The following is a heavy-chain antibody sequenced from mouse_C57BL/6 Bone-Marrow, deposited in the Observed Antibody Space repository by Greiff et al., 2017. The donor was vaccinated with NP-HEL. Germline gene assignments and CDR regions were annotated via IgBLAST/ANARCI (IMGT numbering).Heavy chain of an antibody. D-gene: IGHD2-12*01. Sequence: EVQLQQSGGGLVKPGGSLKLSCAASGFTSSSYAMSWVRQTPEKRLEWVATISDGGSYTYYPDNVKGRFTISRDNAKNNLYLQMSHLKSEDTAMYYCARDRRRGFAYWGQGTLVTVSA. CDR1: GFTSSSYA. CDR3: ARDRRRGFAY. J-gene: IGHJ3*01. CDR2: ISDGGSYT. V-gene: IGHV5-4*01.